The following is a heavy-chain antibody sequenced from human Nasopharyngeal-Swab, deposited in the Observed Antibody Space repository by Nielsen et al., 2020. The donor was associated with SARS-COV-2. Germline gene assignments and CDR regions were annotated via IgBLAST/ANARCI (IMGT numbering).Heavy chain of an antibody. D-gene: IGHD3-22*01. J-gene: IGHJ4*02. CDR1: GFTFNSYS. CDR3: VKDQHAYYYERWGFDY. Sequence: GGSLRLSCSASGFTFNSYSMHWVRQAPGKGLEYVSGIISYGSRTYYADSVNGRATISRDNSKNSLSLQMSSLRAEDTAVYYCVKDQHAYYYERWGFDYWGQGTLVTVSS. V-gene: IGHV3-64D*08. CDR2: IISYGSRT.